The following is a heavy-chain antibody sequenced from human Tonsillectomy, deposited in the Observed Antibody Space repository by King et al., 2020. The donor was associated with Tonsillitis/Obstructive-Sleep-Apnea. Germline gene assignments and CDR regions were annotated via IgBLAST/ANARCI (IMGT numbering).Heavy chain of an antibody. CDR1: GGAFSGYY. CDR3: ARGPLMGSSADYYYYYMDV. V-gene: IGHV4-34*01. J-gene: IGHJ6*03. Sequence: VQLQQWGAGLLKPSETLSLTCAVYGGAFSGYYWSWIRQPPGKGLEGIGEINLSGSTTYNPSLKIRVTISVDTSKNQFSLKLSSVTAADTAVYYCARGPLMGSSADYYYYYMDVWGKGTTVTVSS. D-gene: IGHD6-6*01. CDR2: INLSGST.